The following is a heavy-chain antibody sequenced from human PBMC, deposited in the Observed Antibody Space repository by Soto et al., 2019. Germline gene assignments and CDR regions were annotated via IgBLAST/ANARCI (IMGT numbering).Heavy chain of an antibody. CDR3: VRASPHYDTNGSSMDY. J-gene: IGHJ4*02. V-gene: IGHV3-30*04. CDR1: GCHFSSYS. D-gene: IGHD3-16*01. Sequence: GGSLRLSCASSGCHFSSYSRHWVRPDPGRGLEWVTVIAHDGGSKYDAESVKGRFTISRDNSKNTLFLQMNNLRGDDTAVYYCVRASPHYDTNGSSMDYWGQGTMVTVYS. CDR2: IAHDGGSK.